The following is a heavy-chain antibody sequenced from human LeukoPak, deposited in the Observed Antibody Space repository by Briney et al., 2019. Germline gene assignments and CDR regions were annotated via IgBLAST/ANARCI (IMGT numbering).Heavy chain of an antibody. CDR3: ARDIAYGDDGL. D-gene: IGHD4-17*01. J-gene: IGHJ4*02. CDR2: ISSSSSYI. CDR1: GFTLSNYS. Sequence: GGSLRLSCAASGFTLSNYSMNWVRQAPGKGLEWVAFISSSSSYIFYADSLKGRFTISRDNAKNSLYLQMNSLRADDTAVYYCARDIAYGDDGLWGQGTLVTVSS. V-gene: IGHV3-21*01.